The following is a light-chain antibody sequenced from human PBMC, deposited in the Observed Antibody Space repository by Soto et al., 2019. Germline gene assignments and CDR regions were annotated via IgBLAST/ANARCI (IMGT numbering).Light chain of an antibody. CDR1: QSVSSSY. J-gene: IGKJ3*01. CDR3: QQRRRWPVT. V-gene: IGKV3D-20*02. CDR2: GAS. Sequence: LTQAPCTEADSPGSQARRSGKASQSVSSSYLAWYQQKPGQAPRLLIYGASIRATGIPDRFSGSWGGTVPALPLIRLLPGYLRVYDQQRRRWPVTFGQGTKVDIK.